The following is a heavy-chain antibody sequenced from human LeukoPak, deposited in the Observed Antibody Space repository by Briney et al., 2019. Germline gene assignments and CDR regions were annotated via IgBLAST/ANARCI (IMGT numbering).Heavy chain of an antibody. Sequence: SETLSLTCAVSGYSISSGYYWGWIRQPPGKGLEWIGSIYHSGSTYYNPSLKSRVTISVDTSKNQFSLKLSSVTAADTAVYYCATLAADILTHWGQGTPVTVSS. CDR3: ATLAADILTH. J-gene: IGHJ1*01. V-gene: IGHV4-38-2*01. CDR2: IYHSGST. D-gene: IGHD3-9*01. CDR1: GYSISSGYY.